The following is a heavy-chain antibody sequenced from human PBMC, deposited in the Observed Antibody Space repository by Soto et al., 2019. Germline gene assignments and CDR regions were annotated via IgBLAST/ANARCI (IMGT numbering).Heavy chain of an antibody. V-gene: IGHV1-2*02. D-gene: IGHD2-2*01. Sequence: VKVSCKASGYTFNDYYIYWLRQAPGQGLEWMGWINPDSGGTNYAQKFQGRVTMTRDTSISTAYMELTRLTSDDTAVYYCARPYCRSNSCHGWFAHWGQGTLVTVSS. CDR1: GYTFNDYY. CDR2: INPDSGGT. CDR3: ARPYCRSNSCHGWFAH. J-gene: IGHJ5*02.